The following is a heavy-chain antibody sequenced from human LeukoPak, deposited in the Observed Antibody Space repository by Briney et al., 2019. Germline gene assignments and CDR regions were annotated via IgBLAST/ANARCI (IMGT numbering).Heavy chain of an antibody. CDR1: GYTFISYG. CDR2: ISPYSGNR. Sequence: GASVKVSCKASGYTFISYGITWVRQAPGQGLEWMGWISPYSGNRNYAQKFQGRVTMTTDTSTSTAYMELRSLRSDDTAVYYCARDKYGSHAFDIWGQGTMVTVSS. J-gene: IGHJ3*02. D-gene: IGHD6-19*01. V-gene: IGHV1-18*01. CDR3: ARDKYGSHAFDI.